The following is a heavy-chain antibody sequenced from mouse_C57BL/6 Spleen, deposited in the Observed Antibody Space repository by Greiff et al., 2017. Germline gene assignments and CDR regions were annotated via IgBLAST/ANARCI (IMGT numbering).Heavy chain of an antibody. V-gene: IGHV5-17*01. J-gene: IGHJ2*01. CDR2: ISSGSSTI. D-gene: IGHD2-3*01. CDR3: AIYDGYYLLDY. Sequence: EVKLVESGGGLVKPGGSLKLSCAASGFTFSDYGMHWVRQALEKGLEWVAYISSGSSTIYYADTVKGRFTISRDKAKNTLFLQMTCLRSEDTTMYYCAIYDGYYLLDYWGQGTTLTVSS. CDR1: GFTFSDYG.